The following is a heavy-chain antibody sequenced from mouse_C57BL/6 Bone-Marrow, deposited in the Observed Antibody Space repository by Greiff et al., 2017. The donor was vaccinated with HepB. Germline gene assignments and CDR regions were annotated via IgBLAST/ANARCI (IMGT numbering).Heavy chain of an antibody. D-gene: IGHD2-5*01. CDR3: ASYSNYDPYYAMDY. V-gene: IGHV1-50*01. CDR1: GYTFTSYW. Sequence: QVQLQQPGAELVKPGASVKLSCKASGYTFTSYWMQWVKQRPGQGLEWIGEIDPSDSYTNYNQKFKGKATFTVDTSSSTAYMQLSSLTSEDSAVYYCASYSNYDPYYAMDYWGQGTSVTVSS. CDR2: IDPSDSYT. J-gene: IGHJ4*01.